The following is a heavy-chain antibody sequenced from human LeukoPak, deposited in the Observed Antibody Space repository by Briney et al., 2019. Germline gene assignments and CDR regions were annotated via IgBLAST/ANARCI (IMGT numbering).Heavy chain of an antibody. V-gene: IGHV3-64*01. Sequence: GGSLRLSCAASGFTFSSYAMHWVRQAPGKGLEYVSAISSNGGSTYYANSVKGRFTISRDNSKNTLYLQMGSLRAEDMAVYYCAAGHGPYTIFGPGGNYWGQGTLVTVSS. D-gene: IGHD3-3*01. CDR2: ISSNGGST. CDR3: AAGHGPYTIFGPGGNY. CDR1: GFTFSSYA. J-gene: IGHJ4*02.